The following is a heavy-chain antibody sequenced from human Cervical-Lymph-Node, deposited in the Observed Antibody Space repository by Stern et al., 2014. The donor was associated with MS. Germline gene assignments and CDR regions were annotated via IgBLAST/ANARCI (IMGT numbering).Heavy chain of an antibody. Sequence: EVQLVESGGTLVQPGGSLRLSCAASGFTFSSYAMSWVRQAPGKGLEWVAVISGSDGSTCYAASVKGRFTISRDNSKNTLFLQMNSLRAEDTAVYYCAKVYGSGPFDYWGQGTLVTVSS. J-gene: IGHJ4*02. V-gene: IGHV3-23*04. CDR3: AKVYGSGPFDY. CDR1: GFTFSSYA. CDR2: ISGSDGST. D-gene: IGHD6-19*01.